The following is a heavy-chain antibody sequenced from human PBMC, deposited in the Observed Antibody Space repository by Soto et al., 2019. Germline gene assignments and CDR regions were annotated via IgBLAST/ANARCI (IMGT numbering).Heavy chain of an antibody. CDR3: AKNHPGYDSSGYYCYFDY. V-gene: IGHV3-23*01. J-gene: IGHJ4*02. Sequence: HPGGSLRLSCAATGFIFNSYAMGWVRQAPGKGLEWVSIISGSGESTYYADSVKGRFTISRDNSKNALYLQMNSLRVDDTAVYYCAKNHPGYDSSGYYCYFDYWGQGTLVTVSS. CDR1: GFIFNSYA. CDR2: ISGSGEST. D-gene: IGHD3-22*01.